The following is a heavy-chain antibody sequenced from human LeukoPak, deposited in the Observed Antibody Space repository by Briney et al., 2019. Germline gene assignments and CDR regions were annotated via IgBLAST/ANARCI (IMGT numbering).Heavy chain of an antibody. V-gene: IGHV3-23*01. D-gene: IGHD2-21*01. CDR1: GFTFSGYA. Sequence: PGGSLRLSCAASGFTFSGYAMTWVRQTPGKGPEWVSVISGSDGSSYYAESVKGRFTISRDNSKNTLYLQMNSLRAEDAAVYYCAKLVSQAVVGAFAIWGQGTVVTVSS. J-gene: IGHJ3*02. CDR2: ISGSDGSS. CDR3: AKLVSQAVVGAFAI.